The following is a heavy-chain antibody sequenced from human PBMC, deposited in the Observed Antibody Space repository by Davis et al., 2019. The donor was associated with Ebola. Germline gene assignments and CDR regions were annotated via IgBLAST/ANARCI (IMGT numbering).Heavy chain of an antibody. CDR3: TTTYYYDSSGTLVADY. Sequence: GESLKISCAASGFTFSGSAMHWVRQASGKGLEWVGRIRSKANSYATAYAASVKGRFTISRDDSKNTAYLQMNSLKIEDTAVYYCTTTYYYDSSGTLVADYWGQGTLVTVSS. D-gene: IGHD3-22*01. J-gene: IGHJ4*02. CDR1: GFTFSGSA. CDR2: IRSKANSYAT. V-gene: IGHV3-73*01.